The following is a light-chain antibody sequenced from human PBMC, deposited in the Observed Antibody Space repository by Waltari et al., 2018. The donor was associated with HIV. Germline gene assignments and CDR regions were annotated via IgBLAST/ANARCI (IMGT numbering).Light chain of an antibody. V-gene: IGKV2-28*01. CDR1: QSLLNSNGFNY. CDR3: MQALQTPLIT. CDR2: LGS. J-gene: IGKJ5*01. Sequence: DIVMTQSPLSLPVTPGEPASISCRSSQSLLNSNGFNYLDGYLQKPGQSPQLLIYLGSNRASGVPDRFSGSGAGTDCTLKISRVEADDVGVYYCMQALQTPLITFGQGTRLEIK.